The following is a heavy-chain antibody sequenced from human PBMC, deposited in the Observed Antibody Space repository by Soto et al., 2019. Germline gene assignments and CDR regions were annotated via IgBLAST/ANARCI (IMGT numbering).Heavy chain of an antibody. V-gene: IGHV1-18*04. CDR2: ISGYNGHT. J-gene: IGHJ5*02. Sequence: XSVKVSCKASVYTFTNYGITWVRQAPGEGLEWMGWISGYNGHTNYAQKVQGRVTMTTDTSTSTAYMELRSLRSDDTVVFYCARSPAATGTSWLDHWGQGTLVTVSS. CDR1: VYTFTNYG. D-gene: IGHD6-13*01. CDR3: ARSPAATGTSWLDH.